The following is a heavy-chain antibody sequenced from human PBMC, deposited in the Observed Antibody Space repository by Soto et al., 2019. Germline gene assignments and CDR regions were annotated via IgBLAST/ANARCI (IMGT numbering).Heavy chain of an antibody. CDR1: GFTFTIYA. J-gene: IGHJ1*01. V-gene: IGHV3-23*01. CDR2: ISGSGGGT. Sequence: EVQLLESGGGLLQPGGSLRLSCAASGFTFTIYAMSWVLQAPGKELEWVSAISGSGGGTYYADSVEGRFTISRDNSTSTLYVQMGSLRAADTTVYYGAKCGSVSSGRLLRYCQHWCHGTLVTVS. D-gene: IGHD3-22*01. CDR3: AKCGSVSSGRLLRYCQH.